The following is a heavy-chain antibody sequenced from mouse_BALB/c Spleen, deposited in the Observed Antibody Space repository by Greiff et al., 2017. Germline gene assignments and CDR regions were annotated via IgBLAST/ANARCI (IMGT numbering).Heavy chain of an antibody. CDR1: GYAFSSSW. J-gene: IGHJ2*01. CDR2: IYPGDGDT. V-gene: IGHV1-82*01. CDR3: ARSGDGYYFDY. Sequence: VKLQESGPELVKPGASVKISCKASGYAFSSSWMNWVKQRPGQGLEWIGRIYPGDGDTNYNGKFKGKATLTADKSSSTAYMQLSSLTSVDSAVYFCARSGDGYYFDYWGQGTTLTVSS. D-gene: IGHD2-3*01.